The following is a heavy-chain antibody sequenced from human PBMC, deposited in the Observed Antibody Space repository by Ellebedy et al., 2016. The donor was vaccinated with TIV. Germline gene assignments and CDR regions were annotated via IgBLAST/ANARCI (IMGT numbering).Heavy chain of an antibody. CDR3: AKRLLKGYGMDV. Sequence: GESLKISXAASGFTFSSYWMSWVRQAPGKGPEWVATIKPEGTDKYDVDSVKGRFTISRDNAKNSLYLQMNSLRAEDTAVYYCAKRLLKGYGMDVWGQGTTVTVSS. J-gene: IGHJ6*02. CDR1: GFTFSSYW. CDR2: IKPEGTDK. V-gene: IGHV3-7*03. D-gene: IGHD5-18*01.